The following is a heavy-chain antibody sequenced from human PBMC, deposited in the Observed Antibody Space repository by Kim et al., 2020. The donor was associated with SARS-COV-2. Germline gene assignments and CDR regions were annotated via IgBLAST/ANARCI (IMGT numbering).Heavy chain of an antibody. CDR3: ARWDYYYVYGVDV. J-gene: IGHJ6*02. D-gene: IGHD1-26*01. V-gene: IGHV4-59*01. Sequence: YNPSLNSRLTISVATSKNQFPMKVRSVTAADTAVYYCARWDYYYVYGVDVWGQGTTVTVSS.